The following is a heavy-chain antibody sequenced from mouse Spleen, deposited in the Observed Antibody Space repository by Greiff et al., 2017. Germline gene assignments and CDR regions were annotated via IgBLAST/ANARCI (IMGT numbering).Heavy chain of an antibody. J-gene: IGHJ1*03. CDR1: GFTFSDYY. CDR2: INYDGSST. CDR3: ARGYGSSLPSYWYFDV. D-gene: IGHD1-1*01. Sequence: DVKLVESEGGLVQPGSSMKLSCTASGFTFSDYYMAWVRQVPEKGLEWVANINYDGSSTYYLDSLKSRFIISRDNAKNILYLQMSSLKSEDTATYYCARGYGSSLPSYWYFDVWGTGTTVTVSS. V-gene: IGHV5-16*01.